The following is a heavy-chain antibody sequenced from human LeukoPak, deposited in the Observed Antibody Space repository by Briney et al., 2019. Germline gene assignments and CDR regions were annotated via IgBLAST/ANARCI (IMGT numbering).Heavy chain of an antibody. D-gene: IGHD3-10*01. CDR3: AAMVRGVTNTNYFDY. Sequence: SQTLSLTCAVSGDSISSGDYYWSWIRQPAGKGLEWIGRIFSGGTTNYNPSLKSRVSISVDTSKNQFSLKLSSVTAADTAVYYCAAMVRGVTNTNYFDYWGQGTLVTVSS. CDR1: GDSISSGDYY. CDR2: IFSGGTT. J-gene: IGHJ4*02. V-gene: IGHV4-61*02.